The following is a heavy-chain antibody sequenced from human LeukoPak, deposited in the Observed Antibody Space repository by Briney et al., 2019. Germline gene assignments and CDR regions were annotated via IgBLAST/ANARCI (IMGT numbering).Heavy chain of an antibody. CDR1: GFTLIRNG. CDR3: AKDLTMVRGAVTN. Sequence: SGGSLRLSCAVSGFTLIRNGMHWVRRAPGKGLEWVAFIRNDGEKKYYAESVKGRFTVSRDTSKNTLFLEMDSLKSEDTAVYHCAKDLTMVRGAVTNWGQGTQVTVSP. V-gene: IGHV3-30*02. J-gene: IGHJ4*02. CDR2: IRNDGEKK. D-gene: IGHD3-10*01.